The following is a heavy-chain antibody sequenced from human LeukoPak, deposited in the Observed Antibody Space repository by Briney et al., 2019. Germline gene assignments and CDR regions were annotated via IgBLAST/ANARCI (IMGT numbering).Heavy chain of an antibody. Sequence: GGSLRLSCAASRFTFSSYAMSWVRQAPGKGLEWVANIKQDGSERYYVDSVKGRFTISRDNAKNSLYLQMNSLRAEDTAVYYCARGGYDSSGYRIEDYWGQGTLVTVSS. CDR3: ARGGYDSSGYRIEDY. J-gene: IGHJ4*02. CDR1: RFTFSSYA. V-gene: IGHV3-7*01. CDR2: IKQDGSER. D-gene: IGHD3-22*01.